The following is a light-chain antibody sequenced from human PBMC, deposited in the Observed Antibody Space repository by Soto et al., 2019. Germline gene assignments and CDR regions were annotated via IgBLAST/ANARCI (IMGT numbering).Light chain of an antibody. CDR3: NSYTSSSTYV. CDR2: DVT. J-gene: IGLJ1*01. V-gene: IGLV2-14*03. Sequence: SVLTQPASLSGSPGQSISLSCPGTSSDVGGFNYVSWYQQHPGKAPKLMIYDVTNRPSGVSYRFSGSKSGSTASLTISGLQAEDEADYYCNSYTSSSTYVFGTGTKVTVL. CDR1: SSDVGGFNY.